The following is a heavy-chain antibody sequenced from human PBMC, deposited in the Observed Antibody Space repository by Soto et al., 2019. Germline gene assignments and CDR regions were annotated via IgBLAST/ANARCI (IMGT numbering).Heavy chain of an antibody. D-gene: IGHD6-25*01. V-gene: IGHV3-21*01. CDR1: GFTSRSFT. Sequence: PGGSLRLSCAASGFTSRSFTMNWVRQAPGKGLEWVSTISSNSAYIYYTDALRGRFTISRDNAKNSLHLRTNSLRAEDTAVYYCTRDASGDSSGRGWFDPWGPGTLFTVSS. J-gene: IGHJ5*02. CDR2: ISSNSAYI. CDR3: TRDASGDSSGRGWFDP.